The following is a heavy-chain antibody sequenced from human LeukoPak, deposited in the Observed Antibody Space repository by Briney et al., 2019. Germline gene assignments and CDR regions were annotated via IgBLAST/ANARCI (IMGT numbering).Heavy chain of an antibody. D-gene: IGHD3-22*01. CDR1: GDSITSYY. V-gene: IGHV4-59*12. J-gene: IGHJ4*02. CDR2: IYYSGST. Sequence: PSETLSLTCAVSGDSITSYYWSWIRQPPGKGLEWIGYIYYSGSTNYNPSLKSRVTISLDTSQNQFSLKLSSVTAADTAMYYCARNDYYDSSGALDYWGQGTLVIVPS. CDR3: ARNDYYDSSGALDY.